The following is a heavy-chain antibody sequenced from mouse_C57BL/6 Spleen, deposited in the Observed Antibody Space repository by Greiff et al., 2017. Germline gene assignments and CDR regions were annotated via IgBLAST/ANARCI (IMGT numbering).Heavy chain of an antibody. CDR1: GFSLTSYG. CDR3: ARGGLYYSNYGYAMDY. J-gene: IGHJ4*01. CDR2: IWSGGST. V-gene: IGHV2-2*01. D-gene: IGHD2-5*01. Sequence: VQVVESGPGLVQPSQSLSITCTVSGFSLTSYGVHWVRQSPGKGLEWLGVIWSGGSTDYNAAFISRLSISKDNSKSQVFFKMNSLQADDTAIYYCARGGLYYSNYGYAMDYWGQGASVTVSS.